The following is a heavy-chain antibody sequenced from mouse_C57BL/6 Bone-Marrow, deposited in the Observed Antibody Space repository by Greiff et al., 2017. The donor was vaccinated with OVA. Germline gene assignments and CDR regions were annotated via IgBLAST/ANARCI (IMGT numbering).Heavy chain of an antibody. CDR1: GYTFTDYY. Sequence: EVQRVESGPVLVKPGASVKMSCKASGYTFTDYYMNWVKQSHGKSLEWIGVINPYNGGTSYNQKFKGKATLTVDKSSSTAYMELNSLTSEDSAVYYCARWYPAYWGQGTLVTVSA. CDR2: INPYNGGT. V-gene: IGHV1-19*01. J-gene: IGHJ3*01. D-gene: IGHD1-1*02. CDR3: ARWYPAY.